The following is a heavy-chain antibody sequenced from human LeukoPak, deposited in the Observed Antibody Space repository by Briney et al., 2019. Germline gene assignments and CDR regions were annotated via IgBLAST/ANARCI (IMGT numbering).Heavy chain of an antibody. V-gene: IGHV3-9*03. CDR2: VSWNSASI. Sequence: RGRSLRLSCAASGFTFDDFAMHWVRQAPGNGLEWVSGVSWNSASIGYADSVKGRFTISRDNAKNSLYLQMNSLRAEDMALYYCAKLDGYANWGQGTLLTVSS. CDR1: GFTFDDFA. J-gene: IGHJ4*02. CDR3: AKLDGYAN. D-gene: IGHD5-24*01.